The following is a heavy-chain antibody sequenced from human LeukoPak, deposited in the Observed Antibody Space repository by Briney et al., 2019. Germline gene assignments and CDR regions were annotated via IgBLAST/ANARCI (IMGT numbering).Heavy chain of an antibody. D-gene: IGHD2-8*01. V-gene: IGHV3-23*01. CDR3: ARAGGVSNYYYMDV. Sequence: GGSLRLSCAASGFTFSRNGMTWVRQAPGKGLEWVSAISGSGGNTYYADSVKGRFTISRDNAKNTLYLQMHSLRAEDTAVYYCARAGGVSNYYYMDVWGKGTTVTVSS. J-gene: IGHJ6*03. CDR2: ISGSGGNT. CDR1: GFTFSRNG.